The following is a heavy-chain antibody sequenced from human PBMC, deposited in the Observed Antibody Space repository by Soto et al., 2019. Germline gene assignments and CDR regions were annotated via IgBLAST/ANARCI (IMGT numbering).Heavy chain of an antibody. D-gene: IGHD6-6*01. CDR3: ARVAPYSSSYFDY. Sequence: ASVKVSCKASGYTFTGYYMPWVRQAPRQGLEWMGWINPNSGGTNYAQKFQGRVTMTRDTSISTAYMELSRLRSDDTAVYYCARVAPYSSSYFDYWGQGTLVTVS. CDR2: INPNSGGT. V-gene: IGHV1-2*02. J-gene: IGHJ4*02. CDR1: GYTFTGYY.